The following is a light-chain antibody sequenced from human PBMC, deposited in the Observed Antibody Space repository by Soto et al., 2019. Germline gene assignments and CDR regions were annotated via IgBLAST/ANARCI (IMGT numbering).Light chain of an antibody. CDR1: QSVSSN. J-gene: IGKJ4*01. CDR2: GAS. CDR3: QQYNNWPRT. V-gene: IGKV3-15*01. Sequence: EIVRTQSPATLSVSPGERATLSCRASQSVSSNLAWYQQKPGQAPRLLIYGASTRATGIPARFSGSGSGTEFTLTISSLQSEDFAVYYCQQYNNWPRTFGGGTKVEIK.